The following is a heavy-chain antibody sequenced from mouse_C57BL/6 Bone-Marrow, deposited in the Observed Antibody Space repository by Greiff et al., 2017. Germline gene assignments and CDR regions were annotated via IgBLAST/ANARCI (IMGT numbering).Heavy chain of an antibody. CDR3: ARGIPYYYGSSRYAMDY. Sequence: QVQLQQPGAELVKPGASVKLSCKASGYTFTSYWMQWVKQRPGQGLEWIGEIDPSDSYTNYNQKFKGKSTLTVDKSSSTAYMQLSSLTSEDSAVYYCARGIPYYYGSSRYAMDYWGQGTSVTVSS. J-gene: IGHJ4*01. D-gene: IGHD1-1*01. CDR2: IDPSDSYT. V-gene: IGHV1-69*01. CDR1: GYTFTSYW.